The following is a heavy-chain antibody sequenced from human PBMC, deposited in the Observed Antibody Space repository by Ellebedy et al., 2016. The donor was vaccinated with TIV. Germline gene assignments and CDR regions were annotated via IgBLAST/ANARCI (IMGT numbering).Heavy chain of an antibody. Sequence: MPSETLSLTCNVSGGSISALTYHWGWVRQSPGKGLEWIGNSHYSGSTYYNPSPRSRVTISIDTSKSQFSLDLTSVTAADTAVYYCVLVAALRDRYYYYGVGVWGQGTTVTVSS. V-gene: IGHV4-39*07. CDR1: GGSISALTYH. J-gene: IGHJ6*02. CDR3: VLVAALRDRYYYYGVGV. D-gene: IGHD2-2*01. CDR2: SHYSGST.